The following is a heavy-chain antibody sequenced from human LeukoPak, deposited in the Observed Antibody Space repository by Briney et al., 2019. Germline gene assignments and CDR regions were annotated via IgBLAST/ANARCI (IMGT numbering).Heavy chain of an antibody. J-gene: IGHJ3*02. Sequence: PGGSLRLSCAASGFTFDDYAMHWVRQAPGKGLEWVSGISWNSGSIGYADSVKGRFTISRDNAKNSLYLQMNSLRAEDMALYYCAKVGYGDCGAFDIWGQGTMVTVSS. CDR1: GFTFDDYA. CDR3: AKVGYGDCGAFDI. CDR2: ISWNSGSI. V-gene: IGHV3-9*03. D-gene: IGHD4-17*01.